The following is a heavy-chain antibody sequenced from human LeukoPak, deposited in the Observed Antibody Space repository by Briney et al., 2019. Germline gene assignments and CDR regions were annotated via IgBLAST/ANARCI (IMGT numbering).Heavy chain of an antibody. CDR2: IIPIFGTA. CDR1: GGTFSSYA. Sequence: ASVKVSCKASGGTFSSYAISWVRQAPGQGLEWMGGIIPIFGTANYAQKFQGRVTITADKSTSTAYMELSSLRPEDTAVYYCAMGDYVWGSYRRHFDYWGQGTLVTVSS. J-gene: IGHJ4*02. V-gene: IGHV1-69*06. CDR3: AMGDYVWGSYRRHFDY. D-gene: IGHD3-16*02.